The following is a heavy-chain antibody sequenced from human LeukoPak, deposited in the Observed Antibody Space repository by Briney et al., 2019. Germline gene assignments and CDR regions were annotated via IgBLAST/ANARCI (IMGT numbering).Heavy chain of an antibody. D-gene: IGHD2-15*01. V-gene: IGHV3-23*01. CDR1: GFTFSSYA. Sequence: GGSLRLSCAASGFTFSSYAMSWVRQAPGKGLEWVSAISGSGGSTYYADSVKGRFTISRDNSKNTLYLQMNSLRAEDTAVYYCAKQTPKVVVAATRSNYYHGMDVWGQGTTVTVSS. CDR3: AKQTPKVVVAATRSNYYHGMDV. J-gene: IGHJ6*02. CDR2: ISGSGGST.